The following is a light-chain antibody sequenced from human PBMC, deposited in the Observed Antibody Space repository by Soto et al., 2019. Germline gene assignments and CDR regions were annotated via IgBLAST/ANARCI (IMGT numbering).Light chain of an antibody. V-gene: IGKV3-20*01. CDR3: QQYGNSRRT. CDR1: QTVSSNY. J-gene: IGKJ1*01. Sequence: DIVLTQSPGTLSLSPGERATLSCLASQTVSSNYLAWYQQIPRQAPRLLIYGASSRATGIPDRFSGSGSGTDLEPAISRLEREDFAGDYCQQYGNSRRTFGQGTKVEIK. CDR2: GAS.